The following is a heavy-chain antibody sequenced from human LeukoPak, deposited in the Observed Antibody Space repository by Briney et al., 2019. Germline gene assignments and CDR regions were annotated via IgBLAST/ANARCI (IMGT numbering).Heavy chain of an antibody. J-gene: IGHJ4*02. V-gene: IGHV3-53*01. CDR1: GFTVSSNY. D-gene: IGHD6-6*01. Sequence: PGGSLRLSCAASGFTVSSNYMSWVRQAPGKGLEWVSVIYSGGSTYYADSVKGRFTISRDNSKNTLYLQMNSLRAEDTAVYYCAKDLEWSIAALFDYWGQGTLVTVSS. CDR2: IYSGGST. CDR3: AKDLEWSIAALFDY.